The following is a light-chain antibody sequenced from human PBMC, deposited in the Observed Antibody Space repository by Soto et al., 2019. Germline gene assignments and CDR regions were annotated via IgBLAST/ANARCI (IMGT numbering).Light chain of an antibody. CDR2: ETS. CDR1: QDISRF. CDR3: LQHNTYPYT. Sequence: DVQMTQSPSAMSASVGDRVTITCRASQDISRFVAWFQHKPGRAPERLIYETSNLQPGVPSRFSGSGSGTEFTLAISGLQPEDFATYYCLQHNTYPYTVGQGTKVDSK. J-gene: IGKJ2*01. V-gene: IGKV1-17*03.